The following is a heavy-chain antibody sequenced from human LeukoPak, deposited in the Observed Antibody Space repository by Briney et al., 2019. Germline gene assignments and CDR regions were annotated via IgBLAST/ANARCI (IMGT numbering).Heavy chain of an antibody. CDR2: INHSGST. D-gene: IGHD3-3*01. V-gene: IGHV4-34*01. CDR3: ARRQMDYDFRSGYYSINWFDP. CDR1: GGSFSGYY. J-gene: IGHJ5*02. Sequence: PSETLSLTCAVYGGSFSGYYWSWIRQPPGKGLEWIGEINHSGSTNYNPSLKSRVTISVDTSKNQFSLKLSSVTAADTAVYYCARRQMDYDFRSGYYSINWFDPWGQGTLVTVSS.